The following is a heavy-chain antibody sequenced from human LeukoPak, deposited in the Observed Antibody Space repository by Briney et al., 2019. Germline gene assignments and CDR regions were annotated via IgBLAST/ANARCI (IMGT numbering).Heavy chain of an antibody. Sequence: GGSLRLSCAASGFTFSSNWMSWVRQAPGKGLEWVANIKQDGSEKYYVDSVKGRFTISRDNAKNSLYLQMNSLRAEDTAVYYCARGGRLLWFGESVYYFDYWGQGTLVTVSS. D-gene: IGHD3-10*01. V-gene: IGHV3-7*01. CDR2: IKQDGSEK. CDR1: GFTFSSNW. CDR3: ARGGRLLWFGESVYYFDY. J-gene: IGHJ4*02.